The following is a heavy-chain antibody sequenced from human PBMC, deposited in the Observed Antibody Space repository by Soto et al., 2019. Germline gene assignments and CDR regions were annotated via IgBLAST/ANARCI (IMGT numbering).Heavy chain of an antibody. J-gene: IGHJ6*02. CDR3: ARALLHYDFWSGYSAYFYYGMDV. D-gene: IGHD3-3*01. V-gene: IGHV3-48*03. CDR2: ISDSGRTI. CDR1: GFTFSSYE. Sequence: PGGTLRLFCSASGFTFSSYEMNWVRQAPGKGLEWVSYISDSGRTIYYADSVKGRFTVSRDDAQNSVYLQMDSLRAEDTAVYYCARALLHYDFWSGYSAYFYYGMDVWGPGTTVTVSS.